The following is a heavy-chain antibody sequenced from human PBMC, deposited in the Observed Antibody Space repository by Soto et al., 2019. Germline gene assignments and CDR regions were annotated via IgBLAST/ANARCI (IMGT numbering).Heavy chain of an antibody. J-gene: IGHJ4*02. V-gene: IGHV3-48*04. CDR3: ARDRDWAFDF. CDR1: GFTFSSYS. Sequence: PGGSLRLSCVASGFTFSSYSMVWVRQAPGKGLELISYIFVYSSIIYYADSVKGRFTVSRDNAQNSLFLLMNSLRAEDSAIYYCARDRDWAFDFWGQGA. D-gene: IGHD3-9*01. CDR2: IFVYSSII.